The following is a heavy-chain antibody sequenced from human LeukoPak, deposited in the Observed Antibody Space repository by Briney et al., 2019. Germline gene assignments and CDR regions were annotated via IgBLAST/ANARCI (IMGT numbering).Heavy chain of an antibody. CDR1: GGTFSSYA. D-gene: IGHD3-22*01. J-gene: IGHJ4*02. V-gene: IGHV1-69*13. Sequence: GASVKVSCKASGGTFSSYAISWVRQAPGQGLEWMGGIIPIFGTANYAQKFQGRVTITADESTSTAYMELSSLRSEDTAVYYCARDFRGRYYYDSSGYYGILGYWGQGTLVTVSS. CDR3: ARDFRGRYYYDSSGYYGILGY. CDR2: IIPIFGTA.